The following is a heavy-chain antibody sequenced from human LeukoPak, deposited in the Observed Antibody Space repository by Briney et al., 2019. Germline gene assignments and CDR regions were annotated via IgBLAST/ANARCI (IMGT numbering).Heavy chain of an antibody. Sequence: GGSLRLSCAASGFTFSGHWMNWVRQAPGKGLEWVANINQGGNKNYYVDSVKGRFTISRDNAKNSLYLQMNSLRAEDTAVYYCARVVAAAGFDYWGQGTLVTVSS. J-gene: IGHJ4*02. CDR2: INQGGNKN. D-gene: IGHD6-13*01. CDR1: GFTFSGHW. V-gene: IGHV3-7*01. CDR3: ARVVAAAGFDY.